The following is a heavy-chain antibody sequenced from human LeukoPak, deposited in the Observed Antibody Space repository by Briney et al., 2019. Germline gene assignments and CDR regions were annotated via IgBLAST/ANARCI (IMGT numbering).Heavy chain of an antibody. D-gene: IGHD6-13*01. CDR2: INQDGSEK. J-gene: IGHJ6*02. CDR1: GFTFSRNW. Sequence: GGSLRLSCAASGFTFSRNWMSWVRQAPGKGLEWVAKINQDGSEKYYVDSVKGRFTISRDNAKNSLYLQMNSLRAEDTAVYYCAKAVLHSSSWYYYYYGMDVWGQGTTVTVSS. CDR3: AKAVLHSSSWYYYYYGMDV. V-gene: IGHV3-7*03.